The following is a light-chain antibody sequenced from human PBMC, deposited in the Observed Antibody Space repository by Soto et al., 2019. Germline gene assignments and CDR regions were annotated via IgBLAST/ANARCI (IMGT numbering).Light chain of an antibody. CDR1: QSVRGNY. Sequence: EIVLTQSPGTLSLSPGARANLSCRATQSVRGNYLAWYQQRPGQAPRLLIYGASSRATGVPDRFRGSGSGTDFTLTISRLEPEDFAVYYCQHYGGSPAWTFGQGTKVDIK. CDR2: GAS. CDR3: QHYGGSPAWT. V-gene: IGKV3-20*01. J-gene: IGKJ1*01.